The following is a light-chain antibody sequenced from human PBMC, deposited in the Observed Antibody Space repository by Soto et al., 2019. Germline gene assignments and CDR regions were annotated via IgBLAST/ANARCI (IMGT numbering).Light chain of an antibody. CDR2: DAS. Sequence: ELVLTQSPAALSLSPVERVTLSCRASQSVSSHLAWYQHKPGQAHRLLFYDASTRATGIPARFSGSGSGTEFTLTISSLQSEEFAVYYCQHYHGWPITVGQGTRLEIK. CDR1: QSVSSH. J-gene: IGKJ5*01. V-gene: IGKV3-15*01. CDR3: QHYHGWPIT.